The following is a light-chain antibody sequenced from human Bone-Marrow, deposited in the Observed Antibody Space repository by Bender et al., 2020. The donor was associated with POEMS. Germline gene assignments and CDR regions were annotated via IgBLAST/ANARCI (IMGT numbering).Light chain of an antibody. V-gene: IGLV2-14*02. CDR1: SSDIGTFNL. CDR3: SSYTSSRTWV. J-gene: IGLJ3*02. CDR2: EVS. Sequence: QSALTQPASVSGSPGQSITISCTGTSSDIGTFNLVSWYQHHPDKAPKLMIYEVSKRPSGVSDRFSGSKSGNTASLTISRLQAEDEADYYCSSYTSSRTWVFGGGTKLTVL.